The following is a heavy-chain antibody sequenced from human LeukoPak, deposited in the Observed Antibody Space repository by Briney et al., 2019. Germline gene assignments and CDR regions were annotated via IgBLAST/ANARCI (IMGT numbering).Heavy chain of an antibody. CDR2: SYYSGST. D-gene: IGHD3-9*01. CDR1: GGSISSYY. J-gene: IGHJ4*02. CDR3: AGEVVVLQYFAWLYYFDY. V-gene: IGHV4-59*13. Sequence: SETLSLTCTVSGGSISSYYWSWIRKPPGKGLEWMWYSYYSGSTNYNPSLTRRVTISVDTSKIQCSLKLSSVTAADTAVYYCAGEVVVLQYFAWLYYFDYWGQGTLVTVSS.